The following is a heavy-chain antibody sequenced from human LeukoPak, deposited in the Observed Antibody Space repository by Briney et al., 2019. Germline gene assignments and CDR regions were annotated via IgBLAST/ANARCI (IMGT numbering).Heavy chain of an antibody. CDR1: GGSISSYY. CDR3: ARGRGYSYGPYYYYMDV. CDR2: IYYSGST. D-gene: IGHD5-18*01. J-gene: IGHJ6*03. V-gene: IGHV4-59*01. Sequence: SETLSLTCTVSGGSISSYYWSWIRQPPGKGLEWIGYIYYSGSTNYNPSLKSRVTISVDTSKNQFSLKLSSVTAADTAVYYCARGRGYSYGPYYYYMDVWGKGTTVTVSS.